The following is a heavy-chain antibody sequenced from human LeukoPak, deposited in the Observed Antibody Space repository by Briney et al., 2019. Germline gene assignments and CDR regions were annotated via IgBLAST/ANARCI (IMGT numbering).Heavy chain of an antibody. CDR1: GGSISSYF. Sequence: SETLSLTCTVSGGSISSYFWSWIRQPPGKGLEWIGYIYYSGSTNYNPSLKSRVTISVDTSKNQFFLKLSSVTAADTAVYYCARQHLFSSSWYNWYFDLWGRGTLVTVSS. CDR2: IYYSGST. V-gene: IGHV4-59*08. D-gene: IGHD6-13*01. J-gene: IGHJ2*01. CDR3: ARQHLFSSSWYNWYFDL.